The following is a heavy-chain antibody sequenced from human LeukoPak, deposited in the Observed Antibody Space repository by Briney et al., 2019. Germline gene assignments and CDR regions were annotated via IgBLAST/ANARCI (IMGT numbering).Heavy chain of an antibody. Sequence: GRSLRLSCEASGFTFSTYGMHWVRQAPGKGLEWVAVISYDGSNKYYADSVEGRFTISRDNSKNTLFLQMNSLRAEDTAVYYCAKDNYYGSGSPFYNYYGMDVWGQGTTITVS. J-gene: IGHJ6*02. D-gene: IGHD3-10*01. CDR1: GFTFSTYG. CDR2: ISYDGSNK. V-gene: IGHV3-30*18. CDR3: AKDNYYGSGSPFYNYYGMDV.